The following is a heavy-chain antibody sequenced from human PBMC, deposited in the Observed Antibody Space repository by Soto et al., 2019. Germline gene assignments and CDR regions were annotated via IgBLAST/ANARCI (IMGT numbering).Heavy chain of an antibody. CDR2: IYYSGST. J-gene: IGHJ6*02. V-gene: IGHV4-39*01. CDR3: ARLIYSSGWTRYYYYYGMDV. CDR1: GGSISSSSYY. D-gene: IGHD6-19*01. Sequence: SETLSLTCTVSGGSISSSSYYWGWIRQPPGKGLEWIGSIYYSGSTYYNPSLKSRVTISVDTSKNQFSLKLSSVTAADTAVYYCARLIYSSGWTRYYYYYGMDVWGQGTTVTVSS.